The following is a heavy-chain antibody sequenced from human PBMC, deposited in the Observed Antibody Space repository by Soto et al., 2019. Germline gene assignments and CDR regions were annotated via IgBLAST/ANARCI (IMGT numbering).Heavy chain of an antibody. Sequence: EVQLVESGGGLVQPGRSLRLSCAASGFTFDDYAMHWVRQAPGKGLEWVSGISWNSGSIGYADSVKGRFTISRDNAKNSLYLQMNSLRAEDTALYYCAKDSDVSGSYRGGRDFDYWGQGTLVTVSS. CDR3: AKDSDVSGSYRGGRDFDY. CDR2: ISWNSGSI. CDR1: GFTFDDYA. D-gene: IGHD3-16*02. V-gene: IGHV3-9*01. J-gene: IGHJ4*02.